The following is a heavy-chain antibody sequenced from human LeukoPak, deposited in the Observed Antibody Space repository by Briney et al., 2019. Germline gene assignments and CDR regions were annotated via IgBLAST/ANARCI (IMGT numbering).Heavy chain of an antibody. CDR3: AREGGEGNFDY. V-gene: IGHV4-59*01. D-gene: IGHD2-15*01. J-gene: IGHJ4*02. CDR2: IYYSGST. Sequence: SETLSLTCTVSGGPFSSYYWSWIRQPPGKGLEWIGYIYYSGSTNYNPSLKSRVTISVDTSNNQFSLRLNSVTAADTAVYYCAREGGEGNFDYWGQGTLVTVSS. CDR1: GGPFSSYY.